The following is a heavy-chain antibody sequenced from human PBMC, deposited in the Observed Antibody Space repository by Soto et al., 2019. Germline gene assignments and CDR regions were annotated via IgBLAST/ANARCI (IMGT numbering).Heavy chain of an antibody. CDR1: GVSITSYY. D-gene: IGHD1-20*01. J-gene: IGHJ4*02. CDR2: IYSSGCT. Sequence: QVQLQESGPGLVKPSETLSLTCTVSGVSITSYYWSWIRQPAGKGLEWIGRIYSSGCTNYNPPLKSRVTMSIDTSKNQFSLKLSSVTAADTAVYYCACLYNWNGWSDYWGQGTLVTVSS. CDR3: ACLYNWNGWSDY. V-gene: IGHV4-4*07.